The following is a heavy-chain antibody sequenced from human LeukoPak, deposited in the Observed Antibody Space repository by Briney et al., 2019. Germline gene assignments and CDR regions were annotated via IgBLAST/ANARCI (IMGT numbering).Heavy chain of an antibody. CDR2: ISSSGSTI. CDR3: AREVAAAGTTNWFDP. Sequence: LSLTCTVSGGSISSYYWSWIRQAPGKGLEWVSYISSSGSTIYYADSVKGRFTISRDNAKNSLYLQMNSLRAEDTAVYYCAREVAAAGTTNWFDPWGQGTLVTVSS. CDR1: GGSISSYY. D-gene: IGHD6-13*01. V-gene: IGHV3-11*01. J-gene: IGHJ5*02.